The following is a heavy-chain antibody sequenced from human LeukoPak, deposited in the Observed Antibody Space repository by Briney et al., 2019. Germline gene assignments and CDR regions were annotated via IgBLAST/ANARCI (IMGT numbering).Heavy chain of an antibody. CDR3: AREPHDYGDYTLGY. CDR1: GGTFSGYA. D-gene: IGHD4-17*01. CDR2: IIPIFGTA. J-gene: IGHJ4*02. Sequence: SVKVSCKASGGTFSGYAISWVRQAPGQGLEWMGGIIPIFGTANYAQKFQGRVTITADESTSTAYMELSSLRSEDTAVYYCAREPHDYGDYTLGYWGQGTLVTVSS. V-gene: IGHV1-69*01.